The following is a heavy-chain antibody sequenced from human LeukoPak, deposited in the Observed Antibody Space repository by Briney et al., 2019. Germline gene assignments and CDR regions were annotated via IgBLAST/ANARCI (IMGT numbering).Heavy chain of an antibody. D-gene: IGHD2-21*02. J-gene: IGHJ4*02. Sequence: GASVKVSCKASGGTFSSYAISWVRQAPGQGLEWMGRIIPIFGIANYAQKFQGRVKNTADKSTSTAYMELSSLRSEDTAVYYCARAYCGGDCYAPFDYWGQGTLVTVSS. V-gene: IGHV1-69*04. CDR3: ARAYCGGDCYAPFDY. CDR2: IIPIFGIA. CDR1: GGTFSSYA.